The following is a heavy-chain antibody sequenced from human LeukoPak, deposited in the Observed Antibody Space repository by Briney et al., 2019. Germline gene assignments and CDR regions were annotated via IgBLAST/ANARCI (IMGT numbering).Heavy chain of an antibody. Sequence: ASVKVSCKASGYTFTGYYMHWVRQAPGLGLEWMGWINPNSGGTNYAQKFQGWVTMTRDTSISTAYMELSRLRSDDTAVYYCARGNPYSSGWDFDYWGQGTLVTVSS. V-gene: IGHV1-2*04. CDR2: INPNSGGT. CDR1: GYTFTGYY. J-gene: IGHJ4*02. D-gene: IGHD6-19*01. CDR3: ARGNPYSSGWDFDY.